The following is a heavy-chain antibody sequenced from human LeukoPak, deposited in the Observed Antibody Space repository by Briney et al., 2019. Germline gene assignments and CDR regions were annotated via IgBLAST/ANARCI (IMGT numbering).Heavy chain of an antibody. CDR1: GFTFSSYG. V-gene: IGHV3-30*02. CDR3: AKDGVVVVPAASPYYYYMDV. J-gene: IGHJ6*03. CDR2: IRYDGSNK. Sequence: PGGSLRLSCAASGFTFSSYGMHWVRQAPGKGLEWVAFIRYDGSNKYYADSVKGRFTISRDNSKNTLYLQKNSLRAEDTAVYYCAKDGVVVVPAASPYYYYMDVWGKGTTVTVSS. D-gene: IGHD2-2*01.